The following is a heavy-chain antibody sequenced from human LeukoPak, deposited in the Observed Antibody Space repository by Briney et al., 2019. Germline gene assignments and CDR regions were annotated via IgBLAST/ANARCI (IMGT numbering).Heavy chain of an antibody. V-gene: IGHV3-48*03. CDR2: ISSSGSTK. J-gene: IGHJ4*02. CDR3: ARGERWLVPPTDY. D-gene: IGHD5-24*01. CDR1: GFSFSSYE. Sequence: GGSLRLSCAASGFSFSSYEMNWVRQAPGKGLEWVSYISSSGSTKYYADSVKGRFTISRDNARNSLYLQMNSLRADDTAVFYCARGERWLVPPTDYWGQGTLVTVSS.